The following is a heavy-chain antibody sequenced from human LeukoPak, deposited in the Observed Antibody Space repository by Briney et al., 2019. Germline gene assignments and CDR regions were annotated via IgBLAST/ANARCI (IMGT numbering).Heavy chain of an antibody. CDR1: GFTFTTCA. D-gene: IGHD6-13*01. CDR2: ISGSGGRT. Sequence: PGGSLRLSCAASGFTFTTCAMNWVRQAPGKGLEWVSGISGSGGRTYYADSVKGRLTISRDNSKNTLYLQMSSLGVEDTAVYYCAKIIIVSTWQLDHWGQGTLVTVSS. CDR3: AKIIIVSTWQLDH. V-gene: IGHV3-23*01. J-gene: IGHJ4*02.